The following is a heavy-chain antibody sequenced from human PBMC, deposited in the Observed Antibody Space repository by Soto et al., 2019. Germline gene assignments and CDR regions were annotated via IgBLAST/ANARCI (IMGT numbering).Heavy chain of an antibody. CDR1: GYTFTSYG. J-gene: IGHJ6*02. CDR3: ARGQSSIFGVVSRYYGMDV. D-gene: IGHD3-3*01. CDR2: ISAYNGNT. Sequence: GGPVKVSCKASGYTFTSYGISWVRQAPGQGLEWMGWISAYNGNTNYAQKLQGRVTMTTDTSTSTAYMELRSLRSGDTAVYYCARGQSSIFGVVSRYYGMDVWGQGTTVTVSS. V-gene: IGHV1-18*01.